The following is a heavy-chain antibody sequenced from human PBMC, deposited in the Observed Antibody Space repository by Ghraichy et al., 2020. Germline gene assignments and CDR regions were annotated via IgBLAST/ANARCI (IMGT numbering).Heavy chain of an antibody. D-gene: IGHD2-2*01. CDR3: ARAPPQRYCSSTSCYYDY. V-gene: IGHV3-7*01. CDR1: GFTFSSYW. Sequence: GGSLRLSCAASGFTFSSYWMSWVRQAPGKGLEWVANIKQDGSEKYYVDSVKGRFTISRDNAKNSLYLQMNSLRAEDTAVYYCARAPPQRYCSSTSCYYDYWGQGTLVTVSS. CDR2: IKQDGSEK. J-gene: IGHJ4*02.